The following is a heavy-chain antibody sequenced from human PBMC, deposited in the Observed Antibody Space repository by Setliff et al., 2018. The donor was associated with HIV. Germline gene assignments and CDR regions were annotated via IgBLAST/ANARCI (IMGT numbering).Heavy chain of an antibody. CDR2: IIPIFGTT. D-gene: IGHD5-12*01. J-gene: IGHJ2*01. V-gene: IGHV1-69*05. CDR1: GGSLNNYA. CDR3: ARDLNDRWLQQYWFFDL. Sequence: ASVKVSCKASGGSLNNYAISWVRQAPGQGLEWMGGIIPIFGTTTCAQKFQDRVTITTDESTTTFYMELSSLRSEDTALYFCARDLNDRWLQQYWFFDLWGRGTQVTVSS.